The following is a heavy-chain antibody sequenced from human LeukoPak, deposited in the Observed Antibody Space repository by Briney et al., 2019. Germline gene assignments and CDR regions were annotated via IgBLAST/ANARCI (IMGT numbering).Heavy chain of an antibody. Sequence: SETLSLTCAVYGGSFSGYYWSWIRQPPGKGLEWIGEINHGGSTNYNPSLKSRVTISVDTSKNQFSLKLSSVTAADTAVYYCARGNSPLGELFYWGQGTLVTVSS. CDR3: ARGNSPLGELFY. CDR1: GGSFSGYY. CDR2: INHGGST. V-gene: IGHV4-34*01. J-gene: IGHJ4*02. D-gene: IGHD3-16*01.